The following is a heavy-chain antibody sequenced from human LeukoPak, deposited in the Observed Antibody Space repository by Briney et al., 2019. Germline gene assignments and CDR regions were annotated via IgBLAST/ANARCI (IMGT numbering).Heavy chain of an antibody. D-gene: IGHD6-13*01. CDR1: GGSISGSSYY. J-gene: IGHJ4*02. V-gene: IGHV4-39*01. CDR3: ARRVQQLGYFDY. CDR2: IYYSGST. Sequence: PSETLSLTCTVSGGSISGSSYYWGWSRQPPGKGLEWIGTIYYSGSTYYNPSLKSRVTLSVDTSKNQFSLKLSSVTAADTAVYYCARRVQQLGYFDYWGQGTLVTVSS.